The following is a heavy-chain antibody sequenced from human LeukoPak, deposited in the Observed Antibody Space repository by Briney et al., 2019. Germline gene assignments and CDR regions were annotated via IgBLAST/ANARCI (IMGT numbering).Heavy chain of an antibody. CDR3: AKDGTGTTLDYYYYMDV. J-gene: IGHJ6*03. V-gene: IGHV3-9*01. CDR2: ISWNSGSI. Sequence: GGSLRLSCAASGFTFDDYAMHWVRQAPGKGLEWVSGISWNSGSIGYAASVKGRFTLSRDNAKNSLYLQMNILRAEDTALYYXAKDGTGTTLDYYYYMDVWGKGTTVTVSS. CDR1: GFTFDDYA. D-gene: IGHD1-7*01.